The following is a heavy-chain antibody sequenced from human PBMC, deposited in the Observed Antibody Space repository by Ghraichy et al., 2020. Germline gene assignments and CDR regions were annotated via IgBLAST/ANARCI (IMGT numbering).Heavy chain of an antibody. D-gene: IGHD3-3*01. J-gene: IGHJ4*02. CDR3: ARGPRAIFGVVRPFDY. CDR1: GGSFSGYY. CDR2: INHSGST. V-gene: IGHV4-34*01. Sequence: SETLSLTCAVYGGSFSGYYWSWIRQPPGKGLEWIGEINHSGSTNYNPSLKSRVTISVDTSKNQFSLKLSSVTAADTAVYYCARGPRAIFGVVRPFDYWGQGTLVTVSS.